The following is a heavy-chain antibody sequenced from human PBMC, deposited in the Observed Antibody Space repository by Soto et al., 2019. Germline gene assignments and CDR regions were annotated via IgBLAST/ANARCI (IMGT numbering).Heavy chain of an antibody. V-gene: IGHV1-3*01. Sequence: ASVKVSCKASGYTFTSYAIQWVRQAPGQRLEWMGWINAGNGNTKYSQKFQGRVTITRDTSASTAYMELSSLRSEDTAVYYCARDSPYSLDAFDIWGKGTMVTVS. J-gene: IGHJ3*02. CDR2: INAGNGNT. CDR1: GYTFTSYA. D-gene: IGHD6-13*01. CDR3: ARDSPYSLDAFDI.